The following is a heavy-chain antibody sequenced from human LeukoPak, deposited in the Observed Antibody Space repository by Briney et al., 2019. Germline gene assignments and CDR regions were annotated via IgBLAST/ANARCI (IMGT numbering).Heavy chain of an antibody. J-gene: IGHJ4*02. CDR2: FDPEDGET. Sequence: ASVKVSCKVSGYTLTELSMHWVRQAPGKGLEWMGGFDPEDGETIYAQKFQGRVTMTRDTSTSTVYMELSSLRSEDTAVYYCARSLGTYYYDSSGYYSYWGQGTLVTVSS. V-gene: IGHV1-24*01. D-gene: IGHD3-22*01. CDR3: ARSLGTYYYDSSGYYSY. CDR1: GYTLTELS.